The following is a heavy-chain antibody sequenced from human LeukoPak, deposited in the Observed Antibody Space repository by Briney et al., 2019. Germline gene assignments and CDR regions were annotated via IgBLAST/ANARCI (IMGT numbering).Heavy chain of an antibody. CDR2: MNPNSGNT. V-gene: IGHV1-8*01. D-gene: IGHD6-13*01. CDR1: GDSFTIND. CDR3: ARVTAGGTWTFDI. J-gene: IGHJ3*02. Sequence: ASAKVSCKASGDSFTINDINWVRQATGQGLEWMGWMNPNSGNTGYAQKFQGRVTMTRNTSISTAYMELTDLRSEDAAVYYCARVTAGGTWTFDIWGQGTTVTVSS.